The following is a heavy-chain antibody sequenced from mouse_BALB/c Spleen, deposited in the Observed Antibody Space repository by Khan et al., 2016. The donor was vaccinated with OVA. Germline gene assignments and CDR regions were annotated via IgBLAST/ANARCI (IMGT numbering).Heavy chain of an antibody. CDR1: GYSFSTYY. D-gene: IGHD1-1*01. V-gene: IGHV1S135*01. CDR2: IDPFNGGT. CDR3: ARHGRTSWFAY. J-gene: IGHJ3*01. Sequence: VQLKESGPELMKPGASVKISCKASGYSFSTYYIHWVTRSHGKTLEWIGYIDPFNGGTTYNQKFKGKATLTVDKSSSTAYMHPTSLTSEDSAVYYCARHGRTSWFAYWGQGTLVTVSA.